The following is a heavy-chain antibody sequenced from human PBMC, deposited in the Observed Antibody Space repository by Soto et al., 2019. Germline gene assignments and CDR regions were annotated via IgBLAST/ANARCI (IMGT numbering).Heavy chain of an antibody. CDR1: GFTFSSYS. CDR2: ISSSSSYI. J-gene: IGHJ5*02. CDR3: SHLYHDDP. D-gene: IGHD3-10*01. Sequence: EVQLVESGGGLVKPGGSLRLSCAASGFTFSSYSMNWVRQAPGKGLEWVSSISSSSSYIYYADSVKGRFTISRDNAKNSLYLQMNSLKIEDTGVYYCSHLYHDDPWGQGTLVTVSS. V-gene: IGHV3-21*03.